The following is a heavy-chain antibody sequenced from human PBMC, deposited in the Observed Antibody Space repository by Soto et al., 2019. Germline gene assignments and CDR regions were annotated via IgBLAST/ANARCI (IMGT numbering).Heavy chain of an antibody. CDR1: GGSISSGGYY. Sequence: KPSETLSLTCTVSGGSISSGGYYWSWIRQHPGKGLEWIGYIYYSGSTYYNPSLKSRVTISVDTSKNQFSLKLSSVTAADTAVYYCARVIPDSVIDYWGQGTLVTVSS. J-gene: IGHJ4*02. CDR2: IYYSGST. V-gene: IGHV4-31*03. D-gene: IGHD2-2*01. CDR3: ARVIPDSVIDY.